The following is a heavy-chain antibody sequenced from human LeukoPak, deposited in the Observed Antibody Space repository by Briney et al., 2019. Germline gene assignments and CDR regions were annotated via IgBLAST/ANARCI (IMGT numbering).Heavy chain of an antibody. CDR2: ISVSGGTT. Sequence: GGSLRVSCVASGFTFRNYAMTWVRQAPGKGLEWVSTISVSGGTTHYADSVKGRFTISRDNSKNAVYLQMYSLGAEDTAVYYCAKGMYYYDSSGYFVFDSWGQGTLVTVPS. V-gene: IGHV3-23*01. D-gene: IGHD3-22*01. CDR1: GFTFRNYA. CDR3: AKGMYYYDSSGYFVFDS. J-gene: IGHJ4*02.